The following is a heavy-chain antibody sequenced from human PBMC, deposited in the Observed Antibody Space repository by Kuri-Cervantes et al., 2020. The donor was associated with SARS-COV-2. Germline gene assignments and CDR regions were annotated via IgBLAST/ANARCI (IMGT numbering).Heavy chain of an antibody. D-gene: IGHD5-18*01. CDR2: VNHRGET. CDR1: GEAFSGYY. Sequence: SQTLSLTCAYYGEAFSGYYWNWIRQSPGRGLEWIGEVNHRGETNYNPSLKSRVSISVDTSKNQFSLKLSSVTAADTAVYYCARDGGLHEGYSYGYIDYWGQGTLVTVSS. V-gene: IGHV4-34*01. J-gene: IGHJ4*02. CDR3: ARDGGLHEGYSYGYIDY.